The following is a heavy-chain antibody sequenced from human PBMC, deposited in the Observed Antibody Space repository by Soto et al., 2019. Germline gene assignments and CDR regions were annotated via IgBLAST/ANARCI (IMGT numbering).Heavy chain of an antibody. CDR1: GFTFDRHP. CDR3: ARGTPPFYSGGTYYWTDDY. Sequence: EVQLLESGGVLVQPGGSLRLSCAASGFTFDRHPMSWLRQAPGEGLEWVSCIRERGDGTYGTYYADSVKGRFTMSRDNSKNTVYLQMGSLRVEDVANYYCARGTPPFYSGGTYYWTDDYWGQGTLVTVSS. CDR2: IRERGDGTYGT. J-gene: IGHJ4*02. V-gene: IGHV3-23*01. D-gene: IGHD2-15*01.